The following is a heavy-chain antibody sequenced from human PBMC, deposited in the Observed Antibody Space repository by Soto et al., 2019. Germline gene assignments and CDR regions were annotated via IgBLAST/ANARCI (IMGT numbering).Heavy chain of an antibody. Sequence: GGSLRLSCSSSGFTFSSYAMHWVRQAPGKGLEYVSAIGRYGGEYYADSVKGRFTISRDNSKNTLYLQMSSLRAEDTAVYYCAARHCSSSSCYYFDYWGQGTLVTVSS. J-gene: IGHJ4*02. D-gene: IGHD2-2*01. CDR1: GFTFSSYA. CDR2: IGRYGGE. V-gene: IGHV3-64D*08. CDR3: AARHCSSSSCYYFDY.